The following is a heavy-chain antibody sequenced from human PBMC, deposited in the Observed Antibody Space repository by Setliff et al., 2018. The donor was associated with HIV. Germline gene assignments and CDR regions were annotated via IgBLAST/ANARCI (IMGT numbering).Heavy chain of an antibody. J-gene: IGHJ6*03. CDR3: ARIGNLWSGYYPYYYYYYMDV. CDR2: ISSSSSYI. V-gene: IGHV3-21*01. Sequence: GESLKISCASSGFTFSSYSMNWVRQAPGKGLEWVSSISSSSSYIYYADSVKGRFTISRDNAKNSLYLQMNSLRAEDTAVYYCARIGNLWSGYYPYYYYYYMDVWGKGTTVTVSS. D-gene: IGHD3-3*01. CDR1: GFTFSSYS.